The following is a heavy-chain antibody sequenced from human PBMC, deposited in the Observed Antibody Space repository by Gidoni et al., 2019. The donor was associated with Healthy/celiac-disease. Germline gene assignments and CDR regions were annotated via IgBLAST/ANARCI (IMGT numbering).Heavy chain of an antibody. V-gene: IGHV3-23*01. CDR2: ISGSGGST. CDR3: AKDGGDYGGNSWSPGYFDL. CDR1: GFPFRSYA. D-gene: IGHD4-17*01. Sequence: EVQLLESGGGLVQPGGSLRLSCAAHGFPFRSYAVSCVRQAPGKGLVLVSAISGSGGSTYYADSVKGRFTISRDNSKNTLYLQMNSLRAEDTAVYYCAKDGGDYGGNSWSPGYFDLWGRGTLVTVSS. J-gene: IGHJ2*01.